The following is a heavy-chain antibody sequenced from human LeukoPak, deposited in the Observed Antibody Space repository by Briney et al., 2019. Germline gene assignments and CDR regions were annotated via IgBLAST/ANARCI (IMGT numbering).Heavy chain of an antibody. CDR3: ARDRSVAAPQDWFDP. D-gene: IGHD6-13*01. Sequence: ASVKVSCTASGYTFTGYYMHWVRQAPGQGLEWMGWINPNSGGTNYAQKFQGRVTMTRDTSISTAYMEPSRLRSDDTAVYYCARDRSVAAPQDWFDPWGQGTLVTVSS. V-gene: IGHV1-2*02. CDR1: GYTFTGYY. J-gene: IGHJ5*02. CDR2: INPNSGGT.